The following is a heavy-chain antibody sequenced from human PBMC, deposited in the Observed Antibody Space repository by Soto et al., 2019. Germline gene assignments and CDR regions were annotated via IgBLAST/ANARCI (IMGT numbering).Heavy chain of an antibody. V-gene: IGHV4-61*01. D-gene: IGHD6-13*01. Sequence: SETLSLTCTVSGGSVSSGSYYWSWIRQPPGKGLEWIGYIYYSGSTNYNPSLKSRVTISVDTSKNQFSLKLSSVTAADTAVYYCARGVSGSWSAKNWFDPWGQGTLVTVSS. CDR2: IYYSGST. CDR1: GGSVSSGSYY. CDR3: ARGVSGSWSAKNWFDP. J-gene: IGHJ5*02.